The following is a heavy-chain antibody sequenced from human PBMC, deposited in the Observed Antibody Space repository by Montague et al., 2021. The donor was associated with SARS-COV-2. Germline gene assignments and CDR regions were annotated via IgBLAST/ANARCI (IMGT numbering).Heavy chain of an antibody. CDR2: IVNNGRKS. Sequence: SRRLSCAASGFPFSSYAMSWFRQAPGKGLEWVSGIVNNGRKSFYSDSVKGRFVISRDNSDKMVYLQLNSLRAEDTAIYYCAKETAAIGNPLFDSWGQGTLITVSS. D-gene: IGHD4-23*01. V-gene: IGHV3-23*01. CDR1: GFPFSSYA. J-gene: IGHJ4*02. CDR3: AKETAAIGNPLFDS.